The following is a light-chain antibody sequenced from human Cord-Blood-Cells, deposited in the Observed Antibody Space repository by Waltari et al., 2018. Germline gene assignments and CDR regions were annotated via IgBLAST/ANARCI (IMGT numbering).Light chain of an antibody. CDR1: QSVSSSY. CDR3: QQYGSSPPIT. V-gene: IGKV3-20*01. Sequence: IVLTQSPGPLSLSPGERATLPCRASQSVSSSYLAWYQQNPGQAPRLLIYGASSRATGIPDRFSGSGSGTDFTLTISRLEPEDFAVYYCQQYGSSPPITFGQGTRLEIK. CDR2: GAS. J-gene: IGKJ5*01.